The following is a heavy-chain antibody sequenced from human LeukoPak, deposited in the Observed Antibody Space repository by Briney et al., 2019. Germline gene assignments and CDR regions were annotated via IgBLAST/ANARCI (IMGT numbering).Heavy chain of an antibody. J-gene: IGHJ4*02. CDR1: GFTLADFA. CDR3: TRETRGGVSAAGPV. Sequence: GSLTLSCTASGFTLADFATSWFRQAPGDGLEWVGFLRGKAYGGTTEYATSVKARLTISRDDSKSIAYLKMNSLKTEDTAVYYCTRETRGGVSAAGPVWGQGTLVTVSS. CDR2: LRGKAYGGTT. D-gene: IGHD6-13*01. V-gene: IGHV3-49*03.